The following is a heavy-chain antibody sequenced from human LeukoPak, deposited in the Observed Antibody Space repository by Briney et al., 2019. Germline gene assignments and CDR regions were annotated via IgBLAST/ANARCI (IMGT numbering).Heavy chain of an antibody. CDR1: GGSISGYY. CDR3: ARGGDLAYFDY. Sequence: SETLSLTCTVSGGSISGYYWNWIRQPPGKGLEWIGYIYYSRSTNYTPSLKSRVTISGDTSKNQFSLKMSYVTAADTAVYYCARGGDLAYFDYWGQGTLVTVSS. V-gene: IGHV4-59*01. D-gene: IGHD3-16*01. J-gene: IGHJ4*02. CDR2: IYYSRST.